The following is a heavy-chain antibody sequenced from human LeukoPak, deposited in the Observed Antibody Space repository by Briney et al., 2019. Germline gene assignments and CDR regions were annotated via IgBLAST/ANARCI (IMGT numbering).Heavy chain of an antibody. J-gene: IGHJ4*02. V-gene: IGHV4-59*01. CDR3: ARATRATFPHFDY. CDR1: GGSISSYY. CDR2: IYYSGST. Sequence: SETLSLTCTVSGGSISSYYWGWIRQPPGKGLEWIGYIYYSGSTNYNPSLKSRVTISVDTSKNQFSLKLSSVTAADTAVYYCARATRATFPHFDYWGQGTLVTVSS. D-gene: IGHD2/OR15-2a*01.